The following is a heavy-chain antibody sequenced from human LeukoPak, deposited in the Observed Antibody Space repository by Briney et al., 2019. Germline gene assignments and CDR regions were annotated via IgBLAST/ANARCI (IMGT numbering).Heavy chain of an antibody. CDR1: GFTFSSYA. V-gene: IGHV3-23*01. D-gene: IGHD1-7*01. CDR3: AKSLRNYVY. CDR2: ITGGGLHT. Sequence: GGSLRLSCAASGFTFSSYAMTWVRQAQGKGLEWVSAITGGGLHTYYADSVKGRFTVSRDNSKNTLYLQMNSLRAEDTAVYYCAKSLRNYVYWGQGTLVTVSS. J-gene: IGHJ4*02.